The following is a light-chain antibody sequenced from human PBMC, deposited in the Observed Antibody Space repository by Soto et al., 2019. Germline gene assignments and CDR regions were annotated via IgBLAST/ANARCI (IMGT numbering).Light chain of an antibody. CDR1: QNVRSY. Sequence: EILLTQSPATLSLSPGERATLSCRASQNVRSYVAWYQQKPGQAPRVLMYDASNRATGIPARFSGSGSGTDFTLTISSLEPEDFAVYYCQQRSDWPLTFGGGTKVEI. J-gene: IGKJ4*01. V-gene: IGKV3-11*01. CDR3: QQRSDWPLT. CDR2: DAS.